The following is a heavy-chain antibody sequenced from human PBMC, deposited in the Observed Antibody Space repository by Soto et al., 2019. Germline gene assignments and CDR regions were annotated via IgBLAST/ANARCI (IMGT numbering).Heavy chain of an antibody. CDR2: INHSGST. V-gene: IGHV4-34*01. Sequence: SETLSLTCAVYGGSFSGYYWSWIRQPPGKGLEWIGEINHSGSTNYNPSLKSRVTISVDTSKNQSSLKLSSVTAADTAVYYCARGLRYFGPWGQGTLVTVSS. J-gene: IGHJ5*02. D-gene: IGHD3-9*01. CDR3: ARGLRYFGP. CDR1: GGSFSGYY.